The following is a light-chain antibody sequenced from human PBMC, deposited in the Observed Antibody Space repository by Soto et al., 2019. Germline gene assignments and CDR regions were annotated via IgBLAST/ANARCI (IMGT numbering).Light chain of an antibody. CDR3: QQFDNFPLT. Sequence: DIQMTQSPSSLSASVGDRVTITCRASQSISSYLNWYQQKPGKAPKLLIYAASSLQSGVPSRFSGSGSGTDFTLTISSLQPEDIATYYCQQFDNFPLTFGGGSKVDIK. J-gene: IGKJ4*01. CDR1: QSISSY. V-gene: IGKV1-39*01. CDR2: AAS.